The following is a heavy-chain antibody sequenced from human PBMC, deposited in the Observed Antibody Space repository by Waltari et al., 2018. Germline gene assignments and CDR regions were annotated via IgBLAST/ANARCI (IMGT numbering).Heavy chain of an antibody. CDR2: IKQDGSAK. J-gene: IGHJ4*02. Sequence: EVQLVESGGGLVQPGGSMRLSCPASGFTYSTYWMTWVRQAPGKGLEWGANIKQDGSAKYYVDSVKGRFTISRDNARNSLFLRMDSLRAEDTAVYYCARLAVWVAQEDFWGQGTLVTVSS. CDR1: GFTYSTYW. V-gene: IGHV3-7*01. CDR3: ARLAVWVAQEDF. D-gene: IGHD1-26*01.